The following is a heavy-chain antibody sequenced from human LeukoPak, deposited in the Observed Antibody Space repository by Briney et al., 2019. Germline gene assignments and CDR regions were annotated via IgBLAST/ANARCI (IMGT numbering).Heavy chain of an antibody. J-gene: IGHJ4*02. CDR3: ARDVHIVRGVNPLDY. CDR1: RFIFSSFA. V-gene: IGHV3-64D*09. CDR2: ISSNGGST. D-gene: IGHD3-10*01. Sequence: GGSLTLSCSASRFIFSSFAIHWVRQAQGKGLEYVSAISSNGGSTYYADSVKGRFTVSRDNSKNTLYLQMSSLRAEDTAVYYCARDVHIVRGVNPLDYWGQGTLVTVSS.